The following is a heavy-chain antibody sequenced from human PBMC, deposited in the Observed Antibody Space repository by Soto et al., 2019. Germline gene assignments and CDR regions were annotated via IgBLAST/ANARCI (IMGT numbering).Heavy chain of an antibody. Sequence: GGSLRLSCAASGFTFSSYAMSWARQAPGKGLEWVSAISGSGGTTDYAAPVKGRFSISRDDSENTLYLQMNSLKTEDTAIYFCSTGTKYCTGGSCYWVYFDTWGHGTLVTVSS. CDR2: ISGSGGTT. CDR3: STGTKYCTGGSCYWVYFDT. J-gene: IGHJ4*01. V-gene: IGHV3-23*01. D-gene: IGHD2-15*01. CDR1: GFTFSSYA.